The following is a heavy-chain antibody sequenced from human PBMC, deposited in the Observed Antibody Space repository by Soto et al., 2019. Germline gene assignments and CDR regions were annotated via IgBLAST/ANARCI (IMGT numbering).Heavy chain of an antibody. CDR1: GFTFSSYA. CDR2: ISGSGGST. Sequence: EAQLLESGGGLVQPGGSLRLSCAASGFTFSSYAMSWVRQAPGKGLEWVSVISGSGGSTYYADSVKGRFTISRDNSKNTLYLQMNSLRAEDTAVYYCAKGRGYCMSTSCYVGSDYWGQGTLVTVSS. J-gene: IGHJ4*02. D-gene: IGHD2-2*01. CDR3: AKGRGYCMSTSCYVGSDY. V-gene: IGHV3-23*01.